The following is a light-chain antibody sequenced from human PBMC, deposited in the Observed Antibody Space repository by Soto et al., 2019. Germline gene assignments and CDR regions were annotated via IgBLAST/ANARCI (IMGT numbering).Light chain of an antibody. Sequence: DIVLTQSPGTLSLSPGERATLSCRASQSVSSSHLAWYQQKPGQAPRLLIYGTSSRATAIPDRFSGSGSGTDFTLTISRLEPEDFAVYYCQQYGSSSWTFGQGTKV. CDR3: QQYGSSSWT. CDR1: QSVSSSH. CDR2: GTS. J-gene: IGKJ1*01. V-gene: IGKV3-20*01.